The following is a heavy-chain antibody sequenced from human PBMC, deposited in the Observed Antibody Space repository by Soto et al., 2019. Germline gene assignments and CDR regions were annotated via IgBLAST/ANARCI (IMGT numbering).Heavy chain of an antibody. Sequence: GGSLRLSCAASGFTVSSNYMNWVRQAPGKGLEWVSSISSSSSYIYYADSVKGRFTISRDNAKNSLYLQMNSLRAEDTAVYYCARVIAAAGTGYWGQGTLVTVSS. V-gene: IGHV3-21*01. D-gene: IGHD6-13*01. CDR2: ISSSSSYI. CDR1: GFTVSSNY. CDR3: ARVIAAAGTGY. J-gene: IGHJ4*02.